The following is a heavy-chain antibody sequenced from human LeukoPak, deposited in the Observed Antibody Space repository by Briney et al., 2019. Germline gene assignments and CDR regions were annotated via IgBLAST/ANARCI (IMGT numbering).Heavy chain of an antibody. V-gene: IGHV3-23*01. CDR2: ISDNGDST. Sequence: GGSLRLSCAASGFTFSGSAMTWVRQAPGKGLEWVSSISDNGDSTYYADSVKGRFTISRDNSKNTLYLQMNSLRAEDTAVYYCAKRPYYYYYMDVWGKGTTVTVSS. CDR3: AKRPYYYYYMDV. CDR1: GFTFSGSA. J-gene: IGHJ6*03.